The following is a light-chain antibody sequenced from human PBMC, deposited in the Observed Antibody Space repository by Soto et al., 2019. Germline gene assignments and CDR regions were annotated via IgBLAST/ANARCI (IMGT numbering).Light chain of an antibody. V-gene: IGKV4-1*01. CDR3: QQYYTNSWS. CDR2: WAS. Sequence: DIVMTQSPDSLAVSLGERATINCKSSQSVLYSPNNKNYLAWYQPKPGQPPKMLIYWASIRESGVPDRFSGSGSGADFTLTISSLQSEDVAVYYCQQYYTNSWSFGQGTKVDNK. J-gene: IGKJ1*01. CDR1: QSVLYSPNNKNY.